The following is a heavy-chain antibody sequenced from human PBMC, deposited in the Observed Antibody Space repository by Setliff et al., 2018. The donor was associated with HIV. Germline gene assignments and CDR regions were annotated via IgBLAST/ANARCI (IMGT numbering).Heavy chain of an antibody. J-gene: IGHJ6*03. CDR3: ARVREGYESSGFYVYYYYYMDL. CDR1: GFTFTGTW. CDR2: IKQDGTEK. Sequence: PGESLTISCAASGFTFTGTWMAWVRQAPGKGPEWVANIKQDGTEKHYMDSVKGRFTISRDNADRSIYLQMNSLRVEDTAVYYCARVREGYESSGFYVYYYYYMDLWGKGTTVTVSS. V-gene: IGHV3-7*01. D-gene: IGHD6-19*01.